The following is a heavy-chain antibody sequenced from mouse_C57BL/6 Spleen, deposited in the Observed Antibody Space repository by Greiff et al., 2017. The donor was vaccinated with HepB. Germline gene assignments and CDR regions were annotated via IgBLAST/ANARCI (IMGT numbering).Heavy chain of an antibody. J-gene: IGHJ1*03. CDR2: IDPSDSYT. V-gene: IGHV1-69*01. D-gene: IGHD1-1*01. Sequence: QVQLQQPGAELVMPGASVKLSCKASGYTFTSYWMHWVKQRPGQGLEWIGEIDPSDSYTNYNQKFKGKSTLTVDKSSSTAYMQLSSLTSEDSAVYYCARSLFGSSYWYFDVWGTGTTVTFSS. CDR1: GYTFTSYW. CDR3: ARSLFGSSYWYFDV.